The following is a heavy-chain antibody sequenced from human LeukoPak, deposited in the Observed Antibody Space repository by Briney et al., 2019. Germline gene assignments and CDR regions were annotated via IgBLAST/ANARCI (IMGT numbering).Heavy chain of an antibody. D-gene: IGHD4/OR15-4a*01. J-gene: IGHJ4*02. Sequence: PGGSLRLSCAASGFTFSTYEMNWVRQAPGKGLEWVSYISSSGTVIYYADSVKGRFTTSRDNAKKSLYLQMNSLRAEDTAVYYCAREPTIPYFDYWGQGTLVTVPS. CDR2: ISSSGTVI. V-gene: IGHV3-48*03. CDR1: GFTFSTYE. CDR3: AREPTIPYFDY.